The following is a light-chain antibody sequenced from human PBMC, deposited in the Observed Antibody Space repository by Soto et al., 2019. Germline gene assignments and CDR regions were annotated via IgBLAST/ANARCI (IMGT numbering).Light chain of an antibody. Sequence: SYELTQPPSVSVSPGQTASITCSGDKLGDKYACWYQQKPGQSPVLVIYQDSKRPSGIPARFSGSNSGNTATLTISGTQAMDEADYYCQAWDSSTVVFGGWTKVTVL. CDR3: QAWDSSTVV. J-gene: IGLJ2*01. CDR2: QDS. CDR1: KLGDKY. V-gene: IGLV3-1*01.